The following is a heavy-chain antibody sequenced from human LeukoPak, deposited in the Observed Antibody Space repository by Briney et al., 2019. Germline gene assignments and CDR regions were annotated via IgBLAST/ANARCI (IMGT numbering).Heavy chain of an antibody. Sequence: GGSLRLSCAASGFTFSSYAMSWVRQAPGKGLEWVSAISGSGGSTYYADSVKGRFTISRDNSKNTLYLQMNSLRAEDTAVYYCAKDRVSMVRGVSAPLFDYWGQRTLVTVSS. D-gene: IGHD3-10*01. V-gene: IGHV3-23*01. J-gene: IGHJ4*02. CDR3: AKDRVSMVRGVSAPLFDY. CDR2: ISGSGGST. CDR1: GFTFSSYA.